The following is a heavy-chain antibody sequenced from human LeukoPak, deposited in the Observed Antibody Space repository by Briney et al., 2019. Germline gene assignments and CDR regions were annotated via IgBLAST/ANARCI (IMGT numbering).Heavy chain of an antibody. CDR3: ARDRVAMAGKAYFDY. V-gene: IGHV3-20*04. D-gene: IGHD6-19*01. CDR2: IHWYVDTT. J-gene: IGHJ4*02. CDR1: GFNFHDHA. Sequence: GGSLRLSCAASGFNFHDHAMSWFRQAPGKGAEWVSTIHWYVDTTTYADSVKGRFTISRDNAKSPLYLQMSSLRAEDTAFYYCARDRVAMAGKAYFDYWGQGTLVTVSS.